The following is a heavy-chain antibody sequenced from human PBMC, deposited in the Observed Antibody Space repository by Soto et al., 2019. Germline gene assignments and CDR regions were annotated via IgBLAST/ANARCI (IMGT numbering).Heavy chain of an antibody. CDR3: ARRRIYCTNGVCYWHYYMDV. CDR1: GGSFSGYY. Sequence: SETLSLTCAVYGGSFSGYYWSWIRQPPGKGLEWIGEINHSGSTNYNPSLKSRVTISVDTSKNQFSLKLSSVTAADTAVYYCARRRIYCTNGVCYWHYYMDVWGKGTTVTVSS. D-gene: IGHD2-8*01. V-gene: IGHV4-34*01. J-gene: IGHJ6*03. CDR2: INHSGST.